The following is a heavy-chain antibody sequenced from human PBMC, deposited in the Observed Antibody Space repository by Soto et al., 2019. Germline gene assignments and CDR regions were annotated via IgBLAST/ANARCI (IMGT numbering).Heavy chain of an antibody. CDR3: VTSLWFGTQPEI. CDR2: ISPSGTT. J-gene: IGHJ4*02. CDR1: GVSFSGYY. D-gene: IGHD3-10*01. V-gene: IGHV4-34*01. Sequence: QVQLQQWGAGLLKPSETLSLTRAVYGVSFSGYYWTWFRQPPGKGLEWIGEISPSGTTKYIPSLKSRVTISADTYKNQFSLKVTSVTAADTAVYYCVTSLWFGTQPEIWGQGALVTVSS.